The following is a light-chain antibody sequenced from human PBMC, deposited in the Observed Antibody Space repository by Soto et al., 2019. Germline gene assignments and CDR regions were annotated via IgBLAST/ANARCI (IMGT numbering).Light chain of an antibody. Sequence: DLQMTQSPSTLSASVGDRVTITCRASQGISSWLAWYQQKPGKAPKLLIYDASSLESGVPSRFSGSGSGTDFTLTISRLEPEDFAFYYCQQYGISRTFGQGTKVDIK. CDR2: DAS. J-gene: IGKJ1*01. V-gene: IGKV1-5*01. CDR3: QQYGISRT. CDR1: QGISSW.